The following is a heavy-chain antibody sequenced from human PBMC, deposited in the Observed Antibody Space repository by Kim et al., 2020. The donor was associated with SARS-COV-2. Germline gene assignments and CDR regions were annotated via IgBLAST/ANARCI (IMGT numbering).Heavy chain of an antibody. CDR2: ISGSGGST. J-gene: IGHJ2*01. CDR3: AKDGDPSRHYSWYPSLFFDL. V-gene: IGHV3-23*01. Sequence: GGSLRLSCAASGFTFSSYAMSWVRQAPGKGLEWVSAISGSGGSTYYADSVKGRFTISRDNSKNTLYLQMNSLRAEDTAVYYCAKDGDPSRHYSWYPSLFFDLWGRGTLVTVSS. D-gene: IGHD6-13*01. CDR1: GFTFSSYA.